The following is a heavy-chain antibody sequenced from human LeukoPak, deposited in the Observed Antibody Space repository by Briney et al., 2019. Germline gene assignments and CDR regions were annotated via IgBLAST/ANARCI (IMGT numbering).Heavy chain of an antibody. J-gene: IGHJ4*02. CDR2: MYYSGRT. CDR1: GGFISSYY. CDR3: ARLLYCDLVFEY. D-gene: IGHD4-17*01. V-gene: IGHV4-59*08. Sequence: SETLSLTCTVSGGFISSYYWSWIRQPPGKGLEWIGYMYYSGRTNYNPSLKSRVTISVDRSKNQFSLKLGSATAADTAVYYCARLLYCDLVFEYWGQGTLVTVSS.